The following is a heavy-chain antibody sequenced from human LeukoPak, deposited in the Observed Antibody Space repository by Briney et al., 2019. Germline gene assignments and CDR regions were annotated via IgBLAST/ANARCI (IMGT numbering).Heavy chain of an antibody. D-gene: IGHD3-3*01. V-gene: IGHV3-64*01. Sequence: GGSLRLSCAASGFTFSSYAMHWVRQAPGKGLEYVSAISSNGDSTYYANSVKGRFTISRDNSKNTLYLQMGSLRAEDMAVYYCARGRAIFGVVTIAPDYWGQGTLVTVSS. CDR3: ARGRAIFGVVTIAPDY. J-gene: IGHJ4*02. CDR2: ISSNGDST. CDR1: GFTFSSYA.